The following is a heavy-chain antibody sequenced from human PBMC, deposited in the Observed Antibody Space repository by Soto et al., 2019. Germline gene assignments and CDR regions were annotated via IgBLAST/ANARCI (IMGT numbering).Heavy chain of an antibody. CDR2: IPNDGSNK. CDR1: GFTFTSYA. J-gene: IGHJ6*02. V-gene: IGHV3-30-3*01. Sequence: GGSLRLSCAASGFTFTSYAMHCVRQARGKEQEWVAVIPNDGSNKYDVDSVKCRFTITRDNSKNTLYLQMNSLRAEDTAVYYCAREGGDYADYYGMDVWGQGATVTFCS. D-gene: IGHD4-17*01. CDR3: AREGGDYADYYGMDV.